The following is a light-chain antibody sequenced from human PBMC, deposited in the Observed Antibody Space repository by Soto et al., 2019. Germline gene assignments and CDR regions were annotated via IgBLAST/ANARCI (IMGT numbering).Light chain of an antibody. J-gene: IGLJ2*01. V-gene: IGLV2-14*01. CDR3: SSYTSSSTLKDVV. CDR1: SSDVGGYNY. CDR2: DVS. Sequence: QSALTQPASVSGSRGQSITISCTGTSSDVGGYNYVSWYQQHPGKAPKLMIYDVSNRPSGVSNRFSGSKSGNTASLTISGLQAEDEADYYCSSYTSSSTLKDVVFGGGTKLTVL.